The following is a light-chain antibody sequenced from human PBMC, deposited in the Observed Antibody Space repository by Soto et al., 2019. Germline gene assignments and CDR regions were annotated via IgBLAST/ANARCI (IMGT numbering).Light chain of an antibody. V-gene: IGKV1-5*01. CDR3: QQYYSYPPTIT. CDR2: AAS. CDR1: QNIRSR. Sequence: DFQMTQSPSTLSASVVERVTITFRASQNIRSRLAWYQQKPGKAPKLLIYAASTLQSGVPSRFSGSGSGTDFTLTISCLQSEDFATYYCQQYYSYPPTITFGQGTRLE. J-gene: IGKJ5*01.